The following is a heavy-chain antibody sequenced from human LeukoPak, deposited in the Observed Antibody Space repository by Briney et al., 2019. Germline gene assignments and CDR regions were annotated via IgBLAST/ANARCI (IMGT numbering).Heavy chain of an antibody. Sequence: GGSLRLSCAASGFTFSNYWMSWVRQAPGKGLEWVANIKFDGSDKFYVDSVKGRFTISRDNAKNSLYLQMNSLRAEDTAVYYCASLPPHYWGQGTLVTVSS. CDR1: GFTFSNYW. CDR2: IKFDGSDK. CDR3: ASLPPHY. V-gene: IGHV3-7*01. J-gene: IGHJ4*02.